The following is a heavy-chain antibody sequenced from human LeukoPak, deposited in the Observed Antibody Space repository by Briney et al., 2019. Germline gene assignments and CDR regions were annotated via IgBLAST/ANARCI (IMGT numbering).Heavy chain of an antibody. J-gene: IGHJ5*02. Sequence: SQTLSLTCTVSGGPISSGGYYWSWIRQHPGKGLEWIGYIYYSGSTYYNPSLKSRVTISVDTSKNQFSLKLSSVTAADTAVYYCAREANDFWSGYNWFDPWGQGTLVTVSS. V-gene: IGHV4-31*03. D-gene: IGHD3-3*01. CDR2: IYYSGST. CDR1: GGPISSGGYY. CDR3: AREANDFWSGYNWFDP.